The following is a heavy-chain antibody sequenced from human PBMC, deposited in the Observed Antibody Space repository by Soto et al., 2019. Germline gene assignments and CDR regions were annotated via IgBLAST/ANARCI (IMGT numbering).Heavy chain of an antibody. CDR3: ARDRFMEDYDFWSGYHTPPVRGDFDY. D-gene: IGHD3-3*01. J-gene: IGHJ4*02. V-gene: IGHV1-69*06. CDR1: GGTFSSYA. CDR2: IIPIFGTA. Sequence: SVKISCKASGGTFSSYAISWVRQAPGQGLEWMGGIIPIFGTANYAQKFQGRVTITADKSTSTAYMELRSLRSEDTAVYYCARDRFMEDYDFWSGYHTPPVRGDFDYWGKGTLVTVSS.